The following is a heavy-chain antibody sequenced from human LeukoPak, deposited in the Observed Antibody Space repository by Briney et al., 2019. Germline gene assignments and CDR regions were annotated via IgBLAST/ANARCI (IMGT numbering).Heavy chain of an antibody. CDR1: GFTFSSYS. CDR2: INQDGSEK. D-gene: IGHD6-6*01. V-gene: IGHV3-7*01. CDR3: ARDTQLKAARSIWDYYYYYYMDV. Sequence: PGGSLRLSCAASGFTFSSYSMNWVRQAPGKGLEWVANINQDGSEKYYVDSVEGRFTISRDNAKNSLYLQMDSLRAEDTAVYYCARDTQLKAARSIWDYYYYYYMDVWGKGTTVTVSS. J-gene: IGHJ6*03.